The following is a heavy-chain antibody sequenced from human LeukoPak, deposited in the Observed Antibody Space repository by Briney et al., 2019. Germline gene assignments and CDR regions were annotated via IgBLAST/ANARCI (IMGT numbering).Heavy chain of an antibody. V-gene: IGHV4-34*01. D-gene: IGHD6-6*01. J-gene: IGHJ5*02. CDR2: MNESGGT. CDR3: ARGLRAARLAS. CDR1: GGSFSGYY. Sequence: SETLSLTCAVSGGSFSGYYWSWIRQPPGKGLEWIGEMNESGGTTYNPSLKSRVTMSVDPSKNQLSLKLTSVTASDTAVYYCARGLRAARLASWGQGTLVTVSS.